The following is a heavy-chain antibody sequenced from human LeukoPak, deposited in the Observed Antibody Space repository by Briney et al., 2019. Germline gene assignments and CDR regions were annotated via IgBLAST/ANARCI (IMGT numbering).Heavy chain of an antibody. CDR1: AFIFSGHW. J-gene: IGHJ4*02. D-gene: IGHD3-16*01. CDR2: ISSSGASI. CDR3: AKVNYLGWRDFDY. Sequence: GGSLRLSCEGSAFIFSGHWMNWVRQAPGKGLEWVSFISSSGASIYYADSVKGRFTVSRDNAKNSLYLQMNSLGVEDTAVYYCAKVNYLGWRDFDYWGQGTLVTVSS. V-gene: IGHV3-21*04.